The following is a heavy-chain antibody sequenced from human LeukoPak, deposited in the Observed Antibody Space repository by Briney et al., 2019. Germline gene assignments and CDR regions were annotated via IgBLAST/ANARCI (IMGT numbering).Heavy chain of an antibody. V-gene: IGHV4-39*01. CDR1: GGSISSTSYY. CDR2: IYNTDST. CDR3: ARQISDYYYYYIDV. Sequence: SETLSLTCSVSGGSISSTSYYWGWIRQPPGKGLEWIGSIYNTDSTYYNPSLKSRVSISVDTSRNQCSLKPSSVTAADTAVYYCARQISDYYYYYIDVWGQGTTVTVSS. J-gene: IGHJ6*03. D-gene: IGHD3-10*01.